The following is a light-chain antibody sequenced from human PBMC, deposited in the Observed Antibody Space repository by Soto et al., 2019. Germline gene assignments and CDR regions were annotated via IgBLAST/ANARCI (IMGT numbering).Light chain of an antibody. Sequence: QSALAQPASVSGSPGQSIAISCTGTSSDVGRYNYVSWFQQHPGKAPKLMIYDVSNRPSGVSDRFSGSKSGNTASLTISGLQAEDEADYYSSSYTSSNTFAFGTGTKVTVL. CDR3: SSYTSSNTFA. J-gene: IGLJ1*01. CDR2: DVS. V-gene: IGLV2-14*01. CDR1: SSDVGRYNY.